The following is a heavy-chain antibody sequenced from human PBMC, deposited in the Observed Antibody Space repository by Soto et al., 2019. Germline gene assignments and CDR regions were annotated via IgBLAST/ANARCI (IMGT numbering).Heavy chain of an antibody. D-gene: IGHD4-17*01. CDR1: GFTVTNKY. J-gene: IGHJ2*01. CDR3: ARVDYGDYGWYFDL. V-gene: IGHV3-53*01. Sequence: EVQLVESGGNLIQPGGSLRLSCAASGFTVTNKYMTWVRQAPGKGLEWVSLIYSGGATSYADSVKGRFTISRDNSKDMLYLQVNSLSAEDTAVYYCARVDYGDYGWYFDLWGRGTLVTVSS. CDR2: IYSGGAT.